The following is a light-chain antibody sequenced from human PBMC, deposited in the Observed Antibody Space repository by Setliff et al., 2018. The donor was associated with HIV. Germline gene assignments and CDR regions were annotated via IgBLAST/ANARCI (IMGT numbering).Light chain of an antibody. CDR3: GTWDSSLSAYV. J-gene: IGLJ1*01. Sequence: QSAPAQPASVSGSPGRSSTISCTATSSDVGGYNYVSWYQQHPGTAPKLMISAVSNRPSGVSNRFSGSKSGNTASLTISGLQAEDEADYYCGTWDSSLSAYVFGTGTKGTV. CDR2: AVS. V-gene: IGLV2-14*03. CDR1: SSDVGGYNY.